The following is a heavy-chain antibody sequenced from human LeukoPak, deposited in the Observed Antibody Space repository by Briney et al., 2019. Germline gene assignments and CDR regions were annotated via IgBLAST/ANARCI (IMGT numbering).Heavy chain of an antibody. CDR3: ASSLSVDGGNPHY. Sequence: SETLSLTCTVSGGSISSYYWSWIRQPPGKGLEWIRYIYYSGSTYYNPSLKSRVTISVDTSKNQFSLKLSSVTAADTAVYYCASSLSVDGGNPHYWGQGTLVTVSS. CDR2: IYYSGST. V-gene: IGHV4-59*12. CDR1: GGSISSYY. D-gene: IGHD4-23*01. J-gene: IGHJ4*02.